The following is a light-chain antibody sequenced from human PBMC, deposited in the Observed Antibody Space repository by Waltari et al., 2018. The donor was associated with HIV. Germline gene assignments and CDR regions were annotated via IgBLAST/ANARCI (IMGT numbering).Light chain of an antibody. Sequence: QSALTQPASVSGSPGQSITISCTGTSSDIGNYNLLSWYQQYAGQAPKLIIYEGTKRPSGVSNRISGSKSANTASLTISGLQAEDEADYYCSSYGGSSNWLFGGGTKLTVL. V-gene: IGLV2-23*01. CDR3: SSYGGSSNWL. CDR2: EGT. J-gene: IGLJ2*01. CDR1: SSDIGNYNL.